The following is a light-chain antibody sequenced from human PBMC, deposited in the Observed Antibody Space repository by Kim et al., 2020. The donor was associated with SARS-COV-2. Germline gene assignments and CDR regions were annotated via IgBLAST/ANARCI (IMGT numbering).Light chain of an antibody. CDR2: DNH. J-gene: IGLJ3*02. CDR1: NSNIGNDF. CDR3: GTWDTSLSAGV. V-gene: IGLV1-51*01. Sequence: QSVLTQPPSVSAAPGQKVTISCSGSNSNIGNDFVSWYQQLPGTAPKLLIYDNHKRPSGIPDRFSGSKSGTSATLGITGLQTGDEADYYCGTWDTSLSAGVFGGGTQLTVL.